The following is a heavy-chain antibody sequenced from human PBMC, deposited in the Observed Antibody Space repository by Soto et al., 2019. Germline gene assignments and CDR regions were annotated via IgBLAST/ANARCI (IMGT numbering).Heavy chain of an antibody. CDR2: IIPIFGTA. CDR3: ARIRGGVYDSSGYYYDY. J-gene: IGHJ4*02. Sequence: ASVKVSCKASGGTFSSYAISWVRQAPGQGLEWMGGIIPIFGTANYAQKFQGRVTITADESTSTAYMELSSLRSEDTAVYYCARIRGGVYDSSGYYYDYWGQGTQVTAPQ. V-gene: IGHV1-69*13. CDR1: GGTFSSYA. D-gene: IGHD3-22*01.